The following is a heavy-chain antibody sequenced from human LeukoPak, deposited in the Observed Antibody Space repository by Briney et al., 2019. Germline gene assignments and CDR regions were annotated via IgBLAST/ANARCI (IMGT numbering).Heavy chain of an antibody. Sequence: SQTLSLTCAISGDSVSDNSAAWNWIRQSPARGLEWLGRTYYRSKWYNEYAVSVRSRITINADTSMNQFSLQLNSVTPEDTAVYYCARGFPDTFDYWGQGTLVTVSS. V-gene: IGHV6-1*01. CDR3: ARGFPDTFDY. J-gene: IGHJ4*02. CDR1: GDSVSDNSAA. D-gene: IGHD1-14*01. CDR2: TYYRSKWYN.